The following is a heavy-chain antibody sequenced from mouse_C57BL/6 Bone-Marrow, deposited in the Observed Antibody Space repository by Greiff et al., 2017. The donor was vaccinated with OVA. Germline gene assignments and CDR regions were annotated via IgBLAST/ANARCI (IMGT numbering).Heavy chain of an antibody. V-gene: IGHV1-55*01. J-gene: IGHJ1*03. D-gene: IGHD2-4*01. CDR2: IYPGSGST. Sequence: VQLQESGAELVKPGASVKMSCKASGYTFTSYWITWVKQRPGQGLEWIGDIYPGSGSTNYNEKFKSKATLTVDTSSSTAYMQLSSLTSEDSAVYYCARGLRYFDVWGTGTTVTVSS. CDR3: ARGLRYFDV. CDR1: GYTFTSYW.